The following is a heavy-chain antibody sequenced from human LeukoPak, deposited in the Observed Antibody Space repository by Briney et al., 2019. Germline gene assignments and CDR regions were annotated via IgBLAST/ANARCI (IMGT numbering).Heavy chain of an antibody. Sequence: GRSLRLSCAASGFTFSSYGMHWVRQAPGKGLEWVAVIWYDGSNKYYADSVKGRFTISRDNSKNTLYLQMNSLRAEDTAVYYCARDQNAVVVPAATFFDYWGQGTLVTASS. CDR3: ARDQNAVVVPAATFFDY. J-gene: IGHJ4*02. CDR1: GFTFSSYG. CDR2: IWYDGSNK. V-gene: IGHV3-33*01. D-gene: IGHD2-2*01.